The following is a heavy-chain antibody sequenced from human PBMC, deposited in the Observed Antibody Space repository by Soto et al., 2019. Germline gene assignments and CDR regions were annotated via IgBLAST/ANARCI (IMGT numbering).Heavy chain of an antibody. Sequence: GGSLRLSCAASGFSFSTYPMVWVRQAPGKRLEAVSSISGSGGKTYYKDSVKGRFTISRDNSKNTVDLQMDSLRPEDTAVYYCAKILSTVTTYYYGMDVWGQGTTVTVSS. V-gene: IGHV3-23*01. CDR1: GFSFSTYP. D-gene: IGHD4-17*01. J-gene: IGHJ6*02. CDR3: AKILSTVTTYYYGMDV. CDR2: ISGSGGKT.